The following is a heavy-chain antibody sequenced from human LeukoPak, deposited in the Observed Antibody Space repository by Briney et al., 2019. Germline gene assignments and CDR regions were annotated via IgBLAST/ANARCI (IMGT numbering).Heavy chain of an antibody. J-gene: IGHJ4*02. CDR1: GGSFSGYY. D-gene: IGHD5-24*01. CDR2: INHSGST. CDR3: ARHRIEMATITFDY. Sequence: SETLSLTCAVYGGSFSGYYWSWIRQPPGKGLEWIGEINHSGSTNYNPSLKSRVTISVDTSKNQFPLKLSSVTAADTAVYYCARHRIEMATITFDYWGQGTLVTVSS. V-gene: IGHV4-34*01.